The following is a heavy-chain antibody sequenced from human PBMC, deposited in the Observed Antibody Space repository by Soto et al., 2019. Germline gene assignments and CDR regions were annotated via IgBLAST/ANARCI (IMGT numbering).Heavy chain of an antibody. Sequence: PSETLSLTCTVSGGSVSSGSYYWSWIRQPPGKGLEWIGYIYYSGSTNYNPSLKSRVTISVDTSKNQFSLKLSSVTAADTAVYYCAKTSSGSYSFDPWGQGXLVTVYS. J-gene: IGHJ5*02. V-gene: IGHV4-61*01. CDR2: IYYSGST. D-gene: IGHD3-10*01. CDR1: GGSVSSGSYY. CDR3: AKTSSGSYSFDP.